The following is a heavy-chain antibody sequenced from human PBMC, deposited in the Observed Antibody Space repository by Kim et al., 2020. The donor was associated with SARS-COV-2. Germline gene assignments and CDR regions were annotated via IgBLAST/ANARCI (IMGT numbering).Heavy chain of an antibody. V-gene: IGHV3-21*01. CDR1: GFTFSSYS. Sequence: GGSLRLSCAASGFTFSSYSMNWVRQAPGKGLEWVSSISSSSSYIYYADSVKGRFTISRDNAKNSLYLQMNSLRAEDTAVYYCARDRAYYYDSSGYYYDPSIFDYWGQGTLVTVSS. J-gene: IGHJ4*02. D-gene: IGHD3-22*01. CDR3: ARDRAYYYDSSGYYYDPSIFDY. CDR2: ISSSSSYI.